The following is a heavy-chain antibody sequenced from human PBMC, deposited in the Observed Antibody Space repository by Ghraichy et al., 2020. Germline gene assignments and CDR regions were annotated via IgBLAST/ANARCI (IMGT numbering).Heavy chain of an antibody. D-gene: IGHD1-26*01. V-gene: IGHV1-18*01. CDR1: GYTFSNFG. CDR3: AKGAGSGSYYSS. Sequence: GESLNISCKTSGYTFSNFGVSWVRQAPGQGLEWMGWISAYNDNTNYAQKLQGRVTMTIDTSTSTAYMELRSLTSDDTAVYYCAKGAGSGSYYSSWGQGTLVTVSS. CDR2: ISAYNDNT. J-gene: IGHJ4*02.